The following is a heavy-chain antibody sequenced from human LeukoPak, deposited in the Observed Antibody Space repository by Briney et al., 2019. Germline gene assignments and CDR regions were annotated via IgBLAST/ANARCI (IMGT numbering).Heavy chain of an antibody. V-gene: IGHV4-61*02. CDR1: GGSISSGSYY. CDR3: ARQAVIIPTGMEGPWFDP. D-gene: IGHD2/OR15-2a*01. Sequence: SQTLSLTCTVSGGSISSGSYYWSWIQQPAGKGLEWIGRIYTSGSTNYNPSLKSRVSVSIDASKNQLSLKLTSVTAADTAIYYCARQAVIIPTGMEGPWFDPWGQGTLVAVSS. CDR2: IYTSGST. J-gene: IGHJ5*02.